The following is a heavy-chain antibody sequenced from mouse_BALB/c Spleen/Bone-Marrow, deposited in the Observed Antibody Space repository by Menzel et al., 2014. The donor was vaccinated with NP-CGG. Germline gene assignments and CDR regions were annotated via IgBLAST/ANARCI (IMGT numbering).Heavy chain of an antibody. CDR3: ARDGYSSLAMDY. CDR2: ILPGSTST. J-gene: IGHJ4*01. V-gene: IGHV1-9*01. Sequence: VQGVESGAELMKPGASVKISCKTTGYTFSGYWIEWVKRRPGHGLEWIGEILPGSTSTNYNEKFKDKATFTADTSSNTAYIQLSSLTSEDSAVYYCARDGYSSLAMDYWGQGTSVTVSS. D-gene: IGHD2-3*01. CDR1: GYTFSGYW.